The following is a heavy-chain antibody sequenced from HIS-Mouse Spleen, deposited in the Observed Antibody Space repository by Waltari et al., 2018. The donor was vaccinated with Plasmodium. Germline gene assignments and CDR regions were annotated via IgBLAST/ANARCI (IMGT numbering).Heavy chain of an antibody. CDR2: INPHSGGT. Sequence: QVQLVQSGAEVKKPGASVKVSCKASGYTFTGYYMHWVRQAPGQGLEWMGWINPHSGGTNYVQKFQGRVTMTRDTSISTAYMELSRLRSDDTAVYYCARVLGYKAAAGTFVEYFQHWGQGTLVTVSS. V-gene: IGHV1-2*02. D-gene: IGHD6-13*01. CDR1: GYTFTGYY. CDR3: ARVLGYKAAAGTFVEYFQH. J-gene: IGHJ1*01.